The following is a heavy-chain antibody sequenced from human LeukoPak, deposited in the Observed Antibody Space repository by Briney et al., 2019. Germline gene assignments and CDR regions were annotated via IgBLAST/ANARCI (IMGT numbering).Heavy chain of an antibody. V-gene: IGHV3-13*01. D-gene: IGHD3-10*01. Sequence: TGGSLRLSCAASGFTFSSYDMHWVRQATGKGLEWVSAIGTAGDTYYPGSVKGRFTISRENAKNSLYLQMNSLRAGDTAVYYCAREAYGSIGYYYGMDVWGQGTTVTVSS. J-gene: IGHJ6*02. CDR1: GFTFSSYD. CDR3: AREAYGSIGYYYGMDV. CDR2: IGTAGDT.